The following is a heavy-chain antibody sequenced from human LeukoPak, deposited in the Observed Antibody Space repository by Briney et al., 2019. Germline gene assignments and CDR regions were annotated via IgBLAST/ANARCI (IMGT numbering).Heavy chain of an antibody. CDR1: GFTFSSYD. V-gene: IGHV3-13*01. J-gene: IGHJ4*02. CDR2: IGTAGDT. D-gene: IGHD5/OR15-5a*01. CDR3: ARGASLRHFDY. Sequence: PGGSLRLSCAASGFTFSSYDMHWVRQATGKGLERVSAIGTAGDTYYPGSVKGRFTISRENAKNSLYLQMNSLRAGDTAVYYCARGASLRHFDYWGQGTLVTVSS.